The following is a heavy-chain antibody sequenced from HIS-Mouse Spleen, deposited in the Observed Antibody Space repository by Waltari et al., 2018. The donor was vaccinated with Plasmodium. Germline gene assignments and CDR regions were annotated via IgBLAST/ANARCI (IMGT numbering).Heavy chain of an antibody. CDR2: IYYSGST. V-gene: IGHV4-59*01. Sequence: QVQLQESGPGLVKPSETLSLTCTVSGGSISSYYWSWIRPPPGKGLEWIGNIYYSGSTNYNPSLNGRVTVQVDTAKNQVSRKLSSVTAADTAVYYCARVGRRIWGALDIWGQGTMVTVSS. D-gene: IGHD3-16*01. CDR1: GGSISSYY. CDR3: ARVGRRIWGALDI. J-gene: IGHJ3*02.